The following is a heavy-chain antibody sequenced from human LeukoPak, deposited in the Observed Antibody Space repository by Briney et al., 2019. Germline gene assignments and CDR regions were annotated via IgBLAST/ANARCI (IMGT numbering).Heavy chain of an antibody. D-gene: IGHD1-26*01. CDR1: GDSVSSNSAA. CDR3: ASSGDMYSGSYLSFGWFDP. V-gene: IGHV6-1*01. J-gene: IGHJ5*02. CDR2: TYYRSKWYN. Sequence: SQTLSLTCAISGDSVSSNSAAWNWIRQSPSRGLEWLGRTYYRSKWYNDYAVSVKSRITINPDTSKNQFSLQLNSVTPEDTAVYYCASSGDMYSGSYLSFGWFDPWGQGTLVTVSS.